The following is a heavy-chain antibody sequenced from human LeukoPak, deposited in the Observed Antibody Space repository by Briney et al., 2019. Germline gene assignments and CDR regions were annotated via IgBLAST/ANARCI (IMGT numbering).Heavy chain of an antibody. V-gene: IGHV3-48*01. CDR2: ISSSRSTI. D-gene: IGHD3-10*01. J-gene: IGHJ6*04. CDR1: GFTFSSYS. CDR3: TRLKLLWFGESRRDV. Sequence: GGSLRLSCAASGFTFSSYSMNWVRQAPGKGLEGVSYISSSRSTIYYADSVKGRFTISRDDPKNTAYLQMNSLKTEDTAVYYCTRLKLLWFGESRRDVWGKGTTVTVSS.